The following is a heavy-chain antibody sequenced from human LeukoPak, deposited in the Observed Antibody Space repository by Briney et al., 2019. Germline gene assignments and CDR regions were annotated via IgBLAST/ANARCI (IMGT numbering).Heavy chain of an antibody. V-gene: IGHV3-23*01. CDR3: AQDEEKHLGIFDY. CDR1: GFTFTTYA. J-gene: IGHJ4*02. CDR2: ISYSGAST. Sequence: PGGSLRLSCAVSGFTFTTYAMNWVRQAPGKGLEWVSCISYSGASTYYADSVKGRFTVSRDNSKNTLFLQMKSLRAEDTAIYYCAQDEEKHLGIFDYWGLGTLVTVSS. D-gene: IGHD3-3*02.